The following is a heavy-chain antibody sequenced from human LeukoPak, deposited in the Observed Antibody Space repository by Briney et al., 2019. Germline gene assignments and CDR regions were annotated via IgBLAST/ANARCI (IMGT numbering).Heavy chain of an antibody. D-gene: IGHD1-7*01. J-gene: IGHJ4*02. Sequence: GGSLRLSCAASGFIFSSYWMHWVRQAPGKGLVWVSRIITDGSSTSYADSVKGRFTISRDNAKNTLYLQMNSLRAEDTAVYYCASLPRTGTWDYWGQGTLVTVSS. CDR2: IITDGSST. V-gene: IGHV3-74*01. CDR3: ASLPRTGTWDY. CDR1: GFIFSSYW.